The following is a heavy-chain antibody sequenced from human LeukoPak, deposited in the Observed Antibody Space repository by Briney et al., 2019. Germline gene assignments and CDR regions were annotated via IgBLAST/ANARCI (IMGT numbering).Heavy chain of an antibody. CDR1: GGSISSGSYY. Sequence: PSETLSLTCTVSGGSISSGSYYWSWIRQPAGKGLEWIGRIYTSGSTNYNPSLKSRVTISVDTSKNQFSLKLSSVTAADTAVYYCARTSITYMDVWGKGTTVTISS. V-gene: IGHV4-61*02. D-gene: IGHD5-12*01. CDR3: ARTSITYMDV. CDR2: IYTSGST. J-gene: IGHJ6*03.